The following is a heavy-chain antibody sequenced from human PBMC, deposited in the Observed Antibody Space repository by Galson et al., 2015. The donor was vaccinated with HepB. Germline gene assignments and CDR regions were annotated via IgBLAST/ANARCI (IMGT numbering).Heavy chain of an antibody. J-gene: IGHJ3*02. CDR1: GFTVSSNY. D-gene: IGHD6-19*01. V-gene: IGHV3-53*01. CDR2: IYSGGST. Sequence: SLRLSCAASGFTVSSNYMSWVRQAPGKGLEWVSVIYSGGSTYYADSVKGRFTISRDNSKNTLYLLMNSLRAEDTAVYYCARSDSGFVDIWGQGTMVTVSS. CDR3: ARSDSGFVDI.